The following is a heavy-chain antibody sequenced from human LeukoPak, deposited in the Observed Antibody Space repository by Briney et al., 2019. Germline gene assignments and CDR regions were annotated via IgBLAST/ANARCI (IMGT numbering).Heavy chain of an antibody. CDR1: GFTFSSYS. CDR3: VKKGPAGDPPYFNY. J-gene: IGHJ4*02. V-gene: IGHV3-21*04. CDR2: ISSSSSYI. D-gene: IGHD3-10*01. Sequence: GGSLRLSCAASGFTFSSYSMNWVRQAPGKGLEWVSSISSSSSYIYYADSVKGRFTISRDNAKNSLYLQMNSLRAEDTAVYYCVKKGPAGDPPYFNYWGQGTLVTVSS.